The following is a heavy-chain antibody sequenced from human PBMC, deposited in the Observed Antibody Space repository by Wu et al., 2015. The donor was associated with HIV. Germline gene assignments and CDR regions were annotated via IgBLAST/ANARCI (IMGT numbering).Heavy chain of an antibody. Sequence: QVQLVQSGAEVKKPGSSVKVSCKASGVTLTSFAFSWVRQAPGQGLEWMGGIIPIFGTANYAQKFQGRVTITADESTSTAYMELSSLRSEDTAVYYCARSATGDLEYDAFDIWGQGTMVTVSS. V-gene: IGHV1-69*12. J-gene: IGHJ3*02. CDR3: ARSATGDLEYDAFDI. CDR1: GVTLTSFA. D-gene: IGHD1-1*01. CDR2: IIPIFGTA.